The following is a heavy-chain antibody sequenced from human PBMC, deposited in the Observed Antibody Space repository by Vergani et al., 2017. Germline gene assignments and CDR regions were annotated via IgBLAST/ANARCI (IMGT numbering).Heavy chain of an antibody. CDR2: INPNSDGT. V-gene: IGHV1-2*02. D-gene: IGHD3-22*01. CDR3: ARDPNFYDSGYYPADAFNI. J-gene: IGHJ3*02. CDR1: GYTFTDYY. Sequence: QVQLVQSGAEVKKPGASVRVSCKASGYTFTDYYIHWVRQAPGQGLEWMGWINPNSDGTDYAQKFQGRVTMTRDTSISTGYMELSRLRSDDTAVYYWARDPNFYDSGYYPADAFNIWGQGTVVTVSS.